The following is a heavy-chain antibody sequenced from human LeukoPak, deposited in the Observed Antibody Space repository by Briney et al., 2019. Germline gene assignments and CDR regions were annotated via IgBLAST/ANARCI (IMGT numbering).Heavy chain of an antibody. Sequence: ASVKVSCKASGGTFSSYTISWVRQAPGQGLEWMGRIIPILGIANYARKFQGRVTITADKSTSTAYMELSSLRSEDTAVYYCARNIFKSSGWYPFDYWGQGTLVTVSS. CDR1: GGTFSSYT. CDR3: ARNIFKSSGWYPFDY. J-gene: IGHJ4*02. D-gene: IGHD6-19*01. V-gene: IGHV1-69*02. CDR2: IIPILGIA.